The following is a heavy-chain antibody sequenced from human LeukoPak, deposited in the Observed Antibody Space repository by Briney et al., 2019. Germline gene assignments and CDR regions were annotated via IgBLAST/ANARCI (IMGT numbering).Heavy chain of an antibody. CDR1: GFTFSSYG. V-gene: IGHV3-23*01. CDR3: AKDYWAYCGGDCYLYFDY. Sequence: GGSLRLSCAASGFTFSSYGMSWVRQAPGKGLEWVSAISGSGGSTYYADSVKGRFTISRDNSKNTLYLQMNSLRAEDTAVYYCAKDYWAYCGGDCYLYFDYWGQGTLVTVSS. J-gene: IGHJ4*02. CDR2: ISGSGGST. D-gene: IGHD2-21*02.